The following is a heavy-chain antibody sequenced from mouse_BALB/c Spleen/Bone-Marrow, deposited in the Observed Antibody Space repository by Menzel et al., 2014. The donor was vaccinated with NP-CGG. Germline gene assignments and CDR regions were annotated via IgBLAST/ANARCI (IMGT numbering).Heavy chain of an antibody. V-gene: IGHV1S81*02. Sequence: QVQLLQPGAELVKPGASVKLSCKASGYTFTSYWMHWVKQRPGQGLEWIGEINPSNGRTNYNEMFKSKATLTVDKSSSTAYMQLSSLTSEDSAVYYCARCYYGNYFDYWGQGTTLTVSS. CDR3: ARCYYGNYFDY. CDR2: INPSNGRT. D-gene: IGHD2-1*01. J-gene: IGHJ2*01. CDR1: GYTFTSYW.